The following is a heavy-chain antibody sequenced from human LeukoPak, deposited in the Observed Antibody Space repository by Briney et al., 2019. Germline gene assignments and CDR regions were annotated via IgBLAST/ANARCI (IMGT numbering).Heavy chain of an antibody. CDR3: AREIDRDDYNRFFDY. D-gene: IGHD5-24*01. J-gene: IGHJ4*02. CDR1: GGTFSSYA. V-gene: IGHV1-69*13. Sequence: SVKVSCKASGGTFSSYAISWVRQAPGQGLEWMGGIIPIFGTANYAQKFQGGVTITADESTSTAYMELSSLRSEDTAVYYCAREIDRDDYNRFFDYWGQGTLVTVSS. CDR2: IIPIFGTA.